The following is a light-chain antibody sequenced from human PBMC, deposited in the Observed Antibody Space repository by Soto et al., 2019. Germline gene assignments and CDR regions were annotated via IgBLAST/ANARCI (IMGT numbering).Light chain of an antibody. CDR2: DSS. V-gene: IGKV3-11*01. CDR3: QQYGSSPLT. Sequence: EIVLTQSPATLSLSPGERATLSGMASRNISSYVAWYRQRPGQAPMLLIYDSSNRATDIPARFSGSGSGTDFTLTITSLEPEDFAVYYCQQYGSSPLTFGQGTRREIK. CDR1: RNISSY. J-gene: IGKJ5*01.